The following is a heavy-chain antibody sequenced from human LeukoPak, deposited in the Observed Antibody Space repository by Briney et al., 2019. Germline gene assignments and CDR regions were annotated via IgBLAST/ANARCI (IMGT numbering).Heavy chain of an antibody. D-gene: IGHD4-17*01. CDR3: ARRGYGDYLDY. Sequence: SETLSLTCTVSGGSISSYYWSWIRQPPGKGLEWIGYICYNGSTNYNPSLKGRVTISVDTSKNQFSLKLSSVTAADTAVYYCARRGYGDYLDYWGQGTLVTVSS. V-gene: IGHV4-59*01. J-gene: IGHJ4*02. CDR2: ICYNGST. CDR1: GGSISSYY.